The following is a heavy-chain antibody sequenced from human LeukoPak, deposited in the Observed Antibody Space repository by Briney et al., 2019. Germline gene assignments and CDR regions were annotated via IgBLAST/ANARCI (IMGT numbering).Heavy chain of an antibody. CDR2: ISGSGGST. CDR1: GFTFSSYA. D-gene: IGHD6-19*01. V-gene: IGHV3-23*01. CDR3: AKYPRIAVAGAFVY. Sequence: GGSLRLSCAASGFTFSSYAMSWVRQAPGKGLEWVSAISGSGGSTYYADSVKGRFTISRDNSKNTLYLRMNSLRAEDTAVYYCAKYPRIAVAGAFVYWGQGTLVTVSS. J-gene: IGHJ4*02.